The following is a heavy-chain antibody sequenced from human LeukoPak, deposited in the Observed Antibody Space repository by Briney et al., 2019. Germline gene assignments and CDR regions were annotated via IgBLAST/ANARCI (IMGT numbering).Heavy chain of an antibody. V-gene: IGHV4-39*01. Sequence: SETLSLTCTVSGGSISTSNYYWGWIRQPPGKGLEWIGNIFYSGSTYYSPSLRSRVTISLDTSRNQFSLKLSSVTATDTALYYCARQTLSDTIVYWGQGTLVTVSS. CDR3: ARQTLSDTIVY. J-gene: IGHJ4*02. CDR1: GGSISTSNYY. CDR2: IFYSGST. D-gene: IGHD2-2*01.